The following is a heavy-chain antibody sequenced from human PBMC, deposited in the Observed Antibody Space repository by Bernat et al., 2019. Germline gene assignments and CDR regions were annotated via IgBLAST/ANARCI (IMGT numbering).Heavy chain of an antibody. D-gene: IGHD3-10*01. CDR1: GFTFSSYS. J-gene: IGHJ4*02. CDR3: AKVLWFGGALDW. Sequence: EVQLVESGGGLVQPGGSLRLSCAASGFTFSSYSMNWVRQAPGKGLEWVSYISSSSSTIYYADSVKGRFTISRDNAKNSLYLQMNSLRVEDTAVYYCAKVLWFGGALDWWGPGTLVTVSS. V-gene: IGHV3-48*01. CDR2: ISSSSSTI.